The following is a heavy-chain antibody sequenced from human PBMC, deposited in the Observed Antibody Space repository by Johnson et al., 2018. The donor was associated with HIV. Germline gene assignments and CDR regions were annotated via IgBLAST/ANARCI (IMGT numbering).Heavy chain of an antibody. CDR1: GFTFSSYV. V-gene: IGHV3-30*04. Sequence: MQVVESGGGVVQPGRSLRLSCAASGFTFSSYVMNWVRQAPGKGLEWVALISYDGSNKYYADSVKGRFTISRDNSKNTLYLQMNSLRAEDTAVFYCARAIVVDDDAFDIWGQGTTVTVSS. D-gene: IGHD3-22*01. CDR3: ARAIVVDDDAFDI. CDR2: ISYDGSNK. J-gene: IGHJ3*02.